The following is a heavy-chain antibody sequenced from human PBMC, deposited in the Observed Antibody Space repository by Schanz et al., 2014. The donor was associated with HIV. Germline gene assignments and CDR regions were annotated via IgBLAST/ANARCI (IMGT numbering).Heavy chain of an antibody. CDR2: ISYDGRNK. V-gene: IGHV3-30*03. CDR3: AREPLPGNGLYFDY. J-gene: IGHJ4*02. Sequence: VQLVESGGGLVQPGGSLRLSCAASGSTFSSYWMHWVRQAPGKGLEWVSVISYDGRNKLYADSVKGRFTISRDNGKNSLYLQMASLRDDDTAVYYCAREPLPGNGLYFDYWGQGALVTVSS. CDR1: GSTFSSYW. D-gene: IGHD2-8*01.